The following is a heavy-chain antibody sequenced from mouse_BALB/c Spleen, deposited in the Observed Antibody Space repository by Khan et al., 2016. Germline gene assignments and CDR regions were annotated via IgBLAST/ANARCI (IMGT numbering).Heavy chain of an antibody. J-gene: IGHJ2*01. Sequence: VQLQQPGPELVKPGASVKVSCKASGYAFTSYNMYWVKQSHGKRLEWIGYIDPYNGGTRNNQKFKGKATLTVDKSSSKAYMHLNSLTSEDSEVYYCPRDGVTTVVAKCLYYWGQGTTLTVSS. D-gene: IGHD1-1*01. V-gene: IGHV1S135*01. CDR1: GYAFTSYN. CDR3: PRDGVTTVVAKCLYY. CDR2: IDPYNGGT.